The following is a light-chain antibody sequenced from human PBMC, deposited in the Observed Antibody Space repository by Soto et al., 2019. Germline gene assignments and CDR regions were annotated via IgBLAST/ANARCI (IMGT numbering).Light chain of an antibody. CDR1: QSVSTSY. CDR3: QQYGNSRGT. V-gene: IGKV3-20*01. J-gene: IGKJ1*01. Sequence: DIVLTQSPGTLSLSPGDIATLSSRASQSVSTSYLAWYQQKPGQAPRLIIYGASSRATGIPDRFSGSGSGTDCTLTISGLEPEDVAVYYCQQYGNSRGTFGQGTKVDIK. CDR2: GAS.